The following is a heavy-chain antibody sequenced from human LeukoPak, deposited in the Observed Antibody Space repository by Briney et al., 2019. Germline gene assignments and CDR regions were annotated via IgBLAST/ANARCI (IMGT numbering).Heavy chain of an antibody. D-gene: IGHD3-10*01. CDR1: GGSISSSSYY. V-gene: IGHV4-39*07. CDR2: IYYSGST. CDR3: ARAMVRGVIHYYFDY. J-gene: IGHJ4*02. Sequence: SETLSLTCTVSGGSISSSSYYWGWIRQPPGKGLEWIGSIYYSGSTYYNPSLKSRVTMSVDTSKNQFSLKLSSVTAADTAVYYCARAMVRGVIHYYFDYWGQGTLVTVSS.